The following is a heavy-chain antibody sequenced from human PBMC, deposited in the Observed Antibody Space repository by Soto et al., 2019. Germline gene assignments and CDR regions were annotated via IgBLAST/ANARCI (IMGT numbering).Heavy chain of an antibody. CDR3: ARDFRNPYYYYGMDV. V-gene: IGHV3-23*01. CDR2: ISGSGFKK. J-gene: IGHJ6*02. D-gene: IGHD1-1*01. Sequence: GGSLRLSCAASGFIFENFGMSWVRQAPGKGLEWISSISGSGFKKYYADSVKGRFTISRDNSKNTLYLQMNSLRAEDTAVYYCARDFRNPYYYYGMDVWGQGTTVTVSS. CDR1: GFIFENFG.